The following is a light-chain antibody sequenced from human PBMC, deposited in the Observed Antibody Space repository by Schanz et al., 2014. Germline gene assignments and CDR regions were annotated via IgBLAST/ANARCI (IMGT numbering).Light chain of an antibody. Sequence: DIQMTQSPSTLSASVGDRVTITCRASHSIGSYLAWYQQKPGKAPKLLIYDASNLETGVPSRFSGSGSGTEFSLTINSLQPDDFATYYCQQYYRYLETFGQGTKVEI. V-gene: IGKV1-5*01. CDR3: QQYYRYLET. CDR2: DAS. CDR1: HSIGSY. J-gene: IGKJ1*01.